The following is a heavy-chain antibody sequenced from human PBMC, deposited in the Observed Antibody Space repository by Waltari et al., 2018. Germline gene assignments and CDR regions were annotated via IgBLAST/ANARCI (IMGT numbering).Heavy chain of an antibody. CDR1: GGSFRGYY. D-gene: IGHD6-13*01. CDR2: INHSGST. J-gene: IGHJ5*02. CDR3: ARPSSSWSPYNWFDP. Sequence: QVQLQQWGAGLLKPSETLSLTCAVYGGSFRGYYWSWIRQPPGKGLEWIGEINHSGSTNYNPSLKSRVTISVDTSKNQFSLKLSSVTAADTAVYYCARPSSSWSPYNWFDPWGQGTLVTVSS. V-gene: IGHV4-34*01.